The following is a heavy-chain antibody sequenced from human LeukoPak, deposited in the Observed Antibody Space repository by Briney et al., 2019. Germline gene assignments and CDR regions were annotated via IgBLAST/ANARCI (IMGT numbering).Heavy chain of an antibody. CDR2: INHSGST. Sequence: SETLSLTCTVSGGSISSYYWSWIRQPPGKGLDCIGEINHSGSTNCNSSLKSRVTISVDTSKNQFSLKLSPVTAADTAVYYCARLHTVTTTPIAPWGQGTLVTVSS. CDR3: ARLHTVTTTPIAP. D-gene: IGHD4-17*01. J-gene: IGHJ5*02. V-gene: IGHV4-34*01. CDR1: GGSISSYY.